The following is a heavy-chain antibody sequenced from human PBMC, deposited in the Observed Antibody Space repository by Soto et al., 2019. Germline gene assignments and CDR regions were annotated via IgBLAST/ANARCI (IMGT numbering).Heavy chain of an antibody. CDR1: GCSFTTHW. CDR3: ASLGDGCSGPPCYRTFDI. J-gene: IGHJ3*02. Sequence: PGESLKISCKGSGCSFTTHWIGWMLQMPGKGLECMGIIYPGDSGDSDTRYSPSFQGQVAISGDRSISTAYLQWSTLKASDTAMYYCASLGDGCSGPPCYRTFDIWGQGTMVTVSS. V-gene: IGHV5-51*01. D-gene: IGHD2-15*01. CDR2: IYPGDSGDSDT.